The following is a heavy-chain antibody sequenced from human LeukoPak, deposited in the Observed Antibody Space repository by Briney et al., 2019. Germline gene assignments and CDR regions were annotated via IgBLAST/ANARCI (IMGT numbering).Heavy chain of an antibody. CDR1: GFTFSSYA. CDR2: ISGSGGST. J-gene: IGHJ4*02. V-gene: IGHV3-23*01. Sequence: TGGSLRLSCAASGFTFSSYAMSWVRQAPGKGLEWVSAISGSGGSTYYADSVKGRFTISRDNSKNTLYLQMNSLRAEDTAVYYCAKVLAGGYCSGGSCPDYWGQGTLVTVSS. CDR3: AKVLAGGYCSGGSCPDY. D-gene: IGHD2-15*01.